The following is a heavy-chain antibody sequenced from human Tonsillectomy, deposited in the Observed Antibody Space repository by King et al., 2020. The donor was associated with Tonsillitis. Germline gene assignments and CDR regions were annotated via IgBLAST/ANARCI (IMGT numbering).Heavy chain of an antibody. CDR1: GYTFTSYG. Sequence: QLVQSGAEVKKPGASMKVSCKASGYTFTSYGIAWVRQAPGQGLEWMGWISGYDGNTNYAQKFQGRVSMTTETSTNTVYMELRSLRSDDTAVYYCATTRGRTGWFDPWGQGTLVTLSS. CDR2: ISGYDGNT. CDR3: ATTRGRTGWFDP. D-gene: IGHD1/OR15-1a*01. J-gene: IGHJ5*02. V-gene: IGHV1-18*01.